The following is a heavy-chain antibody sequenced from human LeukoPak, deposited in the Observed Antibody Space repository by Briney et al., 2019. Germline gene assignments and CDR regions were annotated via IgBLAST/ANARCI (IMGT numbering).Heavy chain of an antibody. D-gene: IGHD2-15*01. J-gene: IGHJ4*02. CDR1: GYTFTDYY. V-gene: IGHV1-2*02. CDR3: ARDRVVVAATPLFDY. Sequence: ASVKVSCKALGYTFTDYYMHWVRQAPGQGLEWMGWINGNSGDTKYAQKFQGRVTMTTDTSTSTAYMELRSLRSDDTAVYYCARDRVVVAATPLFDYWGQGTLVTVSS. CDR2: INGNSGDT.